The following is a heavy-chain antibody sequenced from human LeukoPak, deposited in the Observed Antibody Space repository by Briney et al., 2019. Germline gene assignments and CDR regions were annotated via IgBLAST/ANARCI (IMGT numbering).Heavy chain of an antibody. J-gene: IGHJ4*02. CDR1: GGSISSSSYY. CDR2: IYYSGST. D-gene: IGHD3-10*01. Sequence: PSETLSLTCTVSGGSISSSSYYWGWIRQPPGKGLEWIGSIYYSGSTNYNPSLKSRVTISVDTSKNQFSLKLSSVTAADTAVYYCARGFVPGWFGELLSYDYWGQGTLVTVSS. V-gene: IGHV4-39*07. CDR3: ARGFVPGWFGELLSYDY.